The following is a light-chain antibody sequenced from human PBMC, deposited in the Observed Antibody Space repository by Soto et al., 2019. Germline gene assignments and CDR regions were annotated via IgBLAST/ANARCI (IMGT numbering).Light chain of an antibody. CDR1: QSISNH. CDR3: QQSYSSPPT. J-gene: IGKJ1*01. CDR2: AAS. V-gene: IGKV1-39*01. Sequence: DIQMTQSPSTLSASVGDTVTVTCRASQSISNHLNWYQQKPGKAPKLLIFAASSLQSGVPSRFSGSRSGPDFTLTTSSLQPEDFATYYCQQSYSSPPTFGQGTKVDIK.